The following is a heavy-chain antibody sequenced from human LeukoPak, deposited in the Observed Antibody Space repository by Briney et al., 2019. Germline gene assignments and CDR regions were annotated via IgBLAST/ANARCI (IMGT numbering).Heavy chain of an antibody. J-gene: IGHJ4*02. V-gene: IGHV3-48*03. CDR1: GFTFSSYE. D-gene: IGHD7-27*01. CDR2: ISSSGSTI. Sequence: SGGSLRLSCAASGFTFSSYEMNWVRQAPGKGLEWVSYISSSGSTIYYADSVKGRFTISRDNAKNSLYLQMNSLRAEDTAVYYCARDPHGALPNWGLDYWGQGTLVTVSS. CDR3: ARDPHGALPNWGLDY.